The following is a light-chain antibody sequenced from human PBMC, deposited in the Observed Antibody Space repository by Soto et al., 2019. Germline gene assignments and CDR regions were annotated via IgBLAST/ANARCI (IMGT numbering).Light chain of an antibody. CDR2: LNSDGSH. J-gene: IGLJ3*02. Sequence: QLVLTQSPSASASLGASVKLTCTLSSGHSSYAIAWHQQQPEKGPRSLMKLNSDGSHSKGDGIPDRFSGSSSGAERYLTFSSLQSEDEADYYSQTWGTGPWVFGGGTKVTVL. CDR1: SGHSSYA. CDR3: QTWGTGPWV. V-gene: IGLV4-69*01.